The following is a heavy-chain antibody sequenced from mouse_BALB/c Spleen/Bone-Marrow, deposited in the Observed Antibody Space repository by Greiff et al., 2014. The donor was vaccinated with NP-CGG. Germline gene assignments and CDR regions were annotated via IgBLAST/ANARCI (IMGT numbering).Heavy chain of an antibody. CDR1: GYTFTSYV. J-gene: IGHJ3*01. Sequence: EVQVVEPGPELVKPGASVKMSCKASGYTFTSYVMHWVKQKPGQGLEWIGYINPYNDGTKYNEKFKGKATLTSDKSSSTAYMELSSLTSEDSAVYYCARRQFITTAAWFAYWGQGTLVTVSA. CDR2: INPYNDGT. CDR3: ARRQFITTAAWFAY. D-gene: IGHD1-2*01. V-gene: IGHV1-14*01.